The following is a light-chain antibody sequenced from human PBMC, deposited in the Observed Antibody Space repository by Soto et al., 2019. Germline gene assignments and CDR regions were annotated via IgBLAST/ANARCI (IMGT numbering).Light chain of an antibody. Sequence: EVVMTQSPATLSVSPGERATLSCRASQPIGTNLGWYQQKPGQAPRLLIYDASIRDTGIPARFSGSGSGTEFTLTISSLQSVDFAVYYCQHYDRWPPTFGQGTRVEIK. CDR3: QHYDRWPPT. CDR1: QPIGTN. CDR2: DAS. J-gene: IGKJ1*01. V-gene: IGKV3-15*01.